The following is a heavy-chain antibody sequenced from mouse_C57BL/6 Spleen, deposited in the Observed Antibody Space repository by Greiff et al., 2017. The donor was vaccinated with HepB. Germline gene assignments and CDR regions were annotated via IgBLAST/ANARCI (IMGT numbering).Heavy chain of an antibody. Sequence: EVQLQQSGPELVKPGASVKIPCKASGYTFTDYNMDWVKQSHGKSLEWIGDINPNNGGTIYNQKFKGKATLTVDKSSSTASMELRSLTSEDTAVYYCVQSVYAMDYWGQGTSVTVSS. CDR2: INPNNGGT. D-gene: IGHD1-1*01. J-gene: IGHJ4*01. CDR3: VQSVYAMDY. V-gene: IGHV1-18*01. CDR1: GYTFTDYN.